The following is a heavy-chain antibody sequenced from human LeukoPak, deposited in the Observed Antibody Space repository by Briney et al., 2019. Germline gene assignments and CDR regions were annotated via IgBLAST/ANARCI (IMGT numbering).Heavy chain of an antibody. CDR3: ARGRGAGYYYMDV. V-gene: IGHV4-59*01. CDR2: IYYSGSV. CDR1: GGSISTYY. D-gene: IGHD3-10*01. J-gene: IGHJ6*03. Sequence: SETLSLTCTVSGGSISTYYWSWIRQPPGRGLEWIGFIYYSGSVNYNPSLKSRVTISVDRSKTQFSLKLSSVTAADTAMYYCARGRGAGYYYMDVWGKGTTVTVSS.